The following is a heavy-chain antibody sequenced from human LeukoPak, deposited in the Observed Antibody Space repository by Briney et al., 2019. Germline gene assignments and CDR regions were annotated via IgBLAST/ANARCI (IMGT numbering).Heavy chain of an antibody. Sequence: SQTLSLTCTVSGGSISSGSYYWSWIRQPAGKGLEWIGRIYTSGSTNYNPSLKSRVTISVDTSKKQFSLKLTSVTAADTAVYYCARMFDWASHDAFDIWGQGTMVIVTS. CDR2: IYTSGST. J-gene: IGHJ3*02. D-gene: IGHD3-10*02. CDR3: ARMFDWASHDAFDI. V-gene: IGHV4-61*02. CDR1: GGSISSGSYY.